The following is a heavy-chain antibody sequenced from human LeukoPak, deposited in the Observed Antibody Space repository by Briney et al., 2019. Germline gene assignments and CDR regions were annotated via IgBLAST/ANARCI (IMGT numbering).Heavy chain of an antibody. D-gene: IGHD3-3*01. J-gene: IGHJ4*02. Sequence: GGSLRLSCAASGFTFSSYPMSWVRQAPGKGLQWVSAISNGGGSTYYADSVKGRFTISRDNSKNTLYLQMNSLRAEDTAVYYCAKPEYYDFWSGTGYYFDYWGQGTLVTVSS. CDR1: GFTFSSYP. V-gene: IGHV3-23*01. CDR2: ISNGGGST. CDR3: AKPEYYDFWSGTGYYFDY.